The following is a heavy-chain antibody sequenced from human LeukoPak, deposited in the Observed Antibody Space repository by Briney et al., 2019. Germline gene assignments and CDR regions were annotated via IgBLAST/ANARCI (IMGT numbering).Heavy chain of an antibody. Sequence: GGSLRLSCAASGFTFSNYVMSWVRQAPGKGPEWVSTIGGSAVGTYYADSVKGRFTISRDNSKSTLYLQMNSLRAEDTAVYHCARATVIAARLRYFDYWGQGTLVTVSS. J-gene: IGHJ4*02. D-gene: IGHD6-6*01. CDR1: GFTFSNYV. CDR3: ARATVIAARLRYFDY. V-gene: IGHV3-23*01. CDR2: IGGSAVGT.